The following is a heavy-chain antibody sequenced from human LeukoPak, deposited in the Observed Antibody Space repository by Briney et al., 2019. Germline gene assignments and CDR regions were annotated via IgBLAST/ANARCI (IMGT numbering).Heavy chain of an antibody. CDR1: GFTFDDYA. D-gene: IGHD1-26*01. CDR2: ISADGSST. J-gene: IGHJ4*02. CDR3: ARNSGSYGFDY. Sequence: GRSLGLSCAASGFTFDDYAMHWVRQAPGKGLEWVSGISADGSSTSYVDSVKGRFTISRDNAKNTLYLQMNSLRAEDTAVYYCARNSGSYGFDYWGQGTLVTVSS. V-gene: IGHV3-9*01.